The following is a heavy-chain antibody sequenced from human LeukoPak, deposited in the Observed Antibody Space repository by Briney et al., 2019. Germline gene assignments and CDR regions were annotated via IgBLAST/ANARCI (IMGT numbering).Heavy chain of an antibody. Sequence: QAGGSLRLSCAASGFTFSSYAMHWVRQAPGKGLEWVAVISYDGSNKYYADSVKGRFTISRDNPKNTLYLQMNSLRAEDTAVYYCARDHLRYCSGGSCYSDYWGQGTLVTVSS. CDR2: ISYDGSNK. D-gene: IGHD2-15*01. J-gene: IGHJ4*02. CDR3: ARDHLRYCSGGSCYSDY. CDR1: GFTFSSYA. V-gene: IGHV3-30-3*01.